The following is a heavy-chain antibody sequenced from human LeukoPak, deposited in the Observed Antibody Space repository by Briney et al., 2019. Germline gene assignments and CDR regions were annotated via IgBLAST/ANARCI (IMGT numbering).Heavy chain of an antibody. CDR3: ARGKVPDP. CDR2: IYYSGTT. V-gene: IGHV4-30-4*08. Sequence: SETLSLTCSVSGGSISSPDYYWTWIRQPPGKGLEWIGSIYYSGTTLYNPYLKSRLTISLDTSKNKFFLILSSVTVADTAVYYCARGKVPDPWGQGTLVTVSS. J-gene: IGHJ5*02. D-gene: IGHD1-14*01. CDR1: GGSISSPDYY.